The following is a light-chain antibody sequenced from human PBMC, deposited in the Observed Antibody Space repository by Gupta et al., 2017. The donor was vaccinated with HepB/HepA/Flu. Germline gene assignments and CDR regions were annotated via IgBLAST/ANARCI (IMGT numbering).Light chain of an antibody. V-gene: IGLV3-10*01. CDR1: NLPRKY. J-gene: IGLJ2*01. CDR2: EDR. Sequence: SALTQPPSVSVSPGQTATMTCSGDNLPRKYAYWYHQSPGQAPLLVIYEDRKRTAGLPGRFSASDSGTVATFTISGALGEEDGDYYRYSTDNTGSPLFGGGTKLTVL. CDR3: YSTDNTGSPL.